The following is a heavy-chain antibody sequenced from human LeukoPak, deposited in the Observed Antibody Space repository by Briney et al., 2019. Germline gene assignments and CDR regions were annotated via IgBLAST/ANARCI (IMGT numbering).Heavy chain of an antibody. D-gene: IGHD3-22*01. Sequence: PSETLSLTCTVSGGSISSSSYYWGWIRQPPGKGLEWIGSIYYSGSTYYNPSLKSRVTISVDTSKNQFSLKLSSVTAADTAVYYCARQGATYYYDSSAYYMDVWGKGTTVTISS. J-gene: IGHJ6*03. CDR1: GGSISSSSYY. CDR2: IYYSGST. CDR3: ARQGATYYYDSSAYYMDV. V-gene: IGHV4-39*07.